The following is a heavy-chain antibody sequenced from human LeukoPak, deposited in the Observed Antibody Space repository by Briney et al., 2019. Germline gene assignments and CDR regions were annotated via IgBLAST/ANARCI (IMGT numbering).Heavy chain of an antibody. CDR1: GDSISSYH. CDR3: GRHIGRNYYYGMDV. Sequence: SETLSLTCSVSGDSISSYHWSWIRQPPGKGLEWIGYIYYSGSTNYNPSLKSRVTISVDTSKNQLSLKLSSVTAADTAVYYCGRHIGRNYYYGMDVWGQGTTVTVSS. CDR2: IYYSGST. V-gene: IGHV4-59*08. J-gene: IGHJ6*02.